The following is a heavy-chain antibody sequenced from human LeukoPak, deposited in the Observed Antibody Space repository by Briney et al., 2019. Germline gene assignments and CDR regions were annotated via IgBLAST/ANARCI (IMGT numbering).Heavy chain of an antibody. Sequence: GRSLRLSCAASGFTFSSYGMHWVRQAPGKGLEWVAIISHDGSNKNYADSVKGRFTISRDNSKNTLYLQMNSVSADETAVYFCAKGSSSWYYPFLDYWGQGTLVTVSS. CDR2: ISHDGSNK. D-gene: IGHD6-13*01. V-gene: IGHV3-30*18. CDR3: AKGSSSWYYPFLDY. CDR1: GFTFSSYG. J-gene: IGHJ4*02.